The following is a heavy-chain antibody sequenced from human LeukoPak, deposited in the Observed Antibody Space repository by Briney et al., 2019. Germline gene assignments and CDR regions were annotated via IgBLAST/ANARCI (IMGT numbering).Heavy chain of an antibody. J-gene: IGHJ4*02. CDR3: ARFGTAATQVWTGY. CDR2: IIPIFGIA. V-gene: IGHV1-69*04. D-gene: IGHD1/OR15-1a*01. Sequence: GASVKVSCKASGGTFSSYAISWVRQAPGQGLEWMGRIIPIFGIANYAQKFQGRVTITADKSTSTAYMELSSLRSEDTAVYYCARFGTAATQVWTGYWGQGTLVTVSS. CDR1: GGTFSSYA.